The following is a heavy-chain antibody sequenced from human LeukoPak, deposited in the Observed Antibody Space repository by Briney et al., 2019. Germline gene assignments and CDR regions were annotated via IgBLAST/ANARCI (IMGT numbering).Heavy chain of an antibody. Sequence: ASVKVSCKASGYTFTSYAMNWVRQAPGQGLEWMGWINTNTGNPTYAQGFTGRFVFSLDTSVSTAYLQISSLKAEDTAVYYCARGGVRSTVAGKRLDYWGQGTLVTVSS. V-gene: IGHV7-4-1*02. J-gene: IGHJ4*02. CDR2: INTNTGNP. CDR3: ARGGVRSTVAGKRLDY. D-gene: IGHD6-19*01. CDR1: GYTFTSYA.